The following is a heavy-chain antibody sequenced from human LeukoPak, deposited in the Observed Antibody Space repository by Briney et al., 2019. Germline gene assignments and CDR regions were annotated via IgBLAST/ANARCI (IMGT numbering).Heavy chain of an antibody. Sequence: ESGPTLVNPTQTHTLTCTFSGFSLSTSGMCVSWIRQPPGKALEWLARIDWDDDKYYSTSLKTRLTISKDTSKNQVVLTLTNMDPVDTATYYCARTYYYGSGNWFDPWGQGTLVTVSS. V-gene: IGHV2-70*11. CDR1: GFSLSTSGMC. CDR3: ARTYYYGSGNWFDP. D-gene: IGHD3-10*01. CDR2: IDWDDDK. J-gene: IGHJ5*02.